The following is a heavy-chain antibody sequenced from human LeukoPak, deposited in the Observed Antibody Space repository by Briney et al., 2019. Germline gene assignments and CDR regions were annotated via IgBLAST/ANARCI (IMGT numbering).Heavy chain of an antibody. CDR2: ISSDGSST. CDR3: ARGGRRNAFDI. D-gene: IGHD6-6*01. CDR1: GFTFSSYW. Sequence: GGSVRLSCAASGFTFSSYWMHWVRQAPGKGLVWVSRISSDGSSTSYADSVKGRFTISRDNAKNTLYLQMNSLRAEDTAVYYCARGGRRNAFDIWGQGTMVTVSS. V-gene: IGHV3-74*01. J-gene: IGHJ3*02.